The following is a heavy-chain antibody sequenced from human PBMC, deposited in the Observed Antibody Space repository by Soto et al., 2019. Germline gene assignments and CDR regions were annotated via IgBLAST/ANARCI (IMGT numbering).Heavy chain of an antibody. V-gene: IGHV3-30*18. J-gene: IGHJ3*02. Sequence: QVQLVESGGGVVQPGRSLRLSCAASGFTFSSYGMHWVRQAPGKGLEWVAVISYDGSNKYYVDSVKGRFTISRDNSKNTLYLQMNSLRAEDTAVYYCAKDGTTSAFDIWGQGTMVTVSS. CDR2: ISYDGSNK. CDR1: GFTFSSYG. CDR3: AKDGTTSAFDI. D-gene: IGHD1-1*01.